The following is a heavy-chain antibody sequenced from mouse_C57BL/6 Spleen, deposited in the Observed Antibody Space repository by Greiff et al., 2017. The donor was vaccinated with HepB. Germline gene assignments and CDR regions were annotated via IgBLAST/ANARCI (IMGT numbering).Heavy chain of an antibody. CDR2: IDPSDSET. D-gene: IGHD1-1*01. J-gene: IGHJ3*01. V-gene: IGHV1-52*01. CDR1: GYTFTSYW. Sequence: QVQLQQPGAELVRPGSSVKLSCKASGYTFTSYWMHWVKQRPIQGLEWIGNIDPSDSETHYNQKFKDKATLTVDKSSSTAYMQLSSLTSEDSAVYYCARGSYYGSSYTFAYWGQGTLVTVSA. CDR3: ARGSYYGSSYTFAY.